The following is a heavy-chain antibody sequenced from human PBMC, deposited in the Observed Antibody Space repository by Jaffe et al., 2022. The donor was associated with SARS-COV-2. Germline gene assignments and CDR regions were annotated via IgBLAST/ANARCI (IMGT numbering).Heavy chain of an antibody. J-gene: IGHJ4*02. Sequence: QVQLVQSGAEVKKPGASVRVSCKASGYTFINYAIHWVRQAPGQRLEWMGWIDAGNGRTKYSQMFQGRVTITRDTSASTAYMELSSLRSEDTAVYYCARGRWSDHSADYYLDYWGQGTLVTVSS. CDR2: IDAGNGRT. CDR1: GYTFINYA. V-gene: IGHV1-3*01. CDR3: ARGRWSDHSADYYLDY. D-gene: IGHD3-22*01.